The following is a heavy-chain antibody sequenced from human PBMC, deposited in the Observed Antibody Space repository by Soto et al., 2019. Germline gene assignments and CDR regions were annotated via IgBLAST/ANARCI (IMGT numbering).Heavy chain of an antibody. J-gene: IGHJ4*02. V-gene: IGHV4-34*01. D-gene: IGHD3-10*01. CDR3: ARGYGRNFDY. CDR1: GGSFSGYY. CDR2: INHSGST. Sequence: QVQLQQWGAGLLKPSETLSLTCAVYGGSFSGYYWNWIRQPPGKGLEWIGEINHSGSTNYNPSLMSRVTTSVDTSKNQFPLKLRSVTAADPAVYYRARGYGRNFDYWGQGTLVTVSS.